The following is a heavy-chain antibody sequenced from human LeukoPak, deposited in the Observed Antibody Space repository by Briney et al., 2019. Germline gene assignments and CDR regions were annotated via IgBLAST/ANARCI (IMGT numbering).Heavy chain of an antibody. V-gene: IGHV4-61*02. Sequence: PSQTLSLTCTVSGGSISSGSYYWSWIRQPAGKGLEWIGRIYTSGSTNYNPSLKSRVTISVDTSKNQFSLKLSSVTAADTAVYYCARWAVGQYYYGSGSFDYWGQGTLVTVSS. CDR3: ARWAVGQYYYGSGSFDY. CDR2: IYTSGST. CDR1: GGSISSGSYY. D-gene: IGHD3-10*01. J-gene: IGHJ4*02.